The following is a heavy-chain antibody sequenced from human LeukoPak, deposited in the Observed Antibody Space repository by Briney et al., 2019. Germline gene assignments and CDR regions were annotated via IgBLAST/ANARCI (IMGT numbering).Heavy chain of an antibody. V-gene: IGHV1-46*01. D-gene: IGHD5-18*01. CDR2: INPSGGST. Sequence: ASVKVSCKASGYTFTNYYLHWVRQAPGQGLEWMGIINPSGGSTTYAQKFQGRATMTRGTSTSTVYMELSGLRSEDTGVYYCARGGAMGNALDIWGQGTMVTISS. CDR3: ARGGAMGNALDI. CDR1: GYTFTNYY. J-gene: IGHJ3*02.